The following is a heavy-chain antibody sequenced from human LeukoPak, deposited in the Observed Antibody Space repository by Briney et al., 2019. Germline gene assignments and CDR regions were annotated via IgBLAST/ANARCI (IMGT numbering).Heavy chain of an antibody. CDR2: IYTSGST. J-gene: IGHJ2*01. CDR1: GGSISSGSYY. D-gene: IGHD3-22*01. Sequence: SETLSLTCTVSGGSISSGSYYWSWIRQPAGKGLEWIGRIYTSGSTNYNPSLKSRVTISVDTSKNQFSLKLSSVTAADTAVYYCARVSSDYYDSSGYYYLFPSRWYFDLWGRGTLVTVSS. CDR3: ARVSSDYYDSSGYYYLFPSRWYFDL. V-gene: IGHV4-61*02.